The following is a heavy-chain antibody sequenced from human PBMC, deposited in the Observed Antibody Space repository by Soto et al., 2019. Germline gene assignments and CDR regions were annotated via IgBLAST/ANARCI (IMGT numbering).Heavy chain of an antibody. CDR3: ATNGSSGYYSND. CDR2: ISSSSSSI. J-gene: IGHJ4*02. CDR1: GFTVSSYS. Sequence: PGGALRLSCAASGFTVSSYSMNWVRQAPGKGLEWVSYISSSSSSIYYADSVKGRFTISRDNAKNSLYLQMNSLRDEDTAVYYCATNGSSGYYSNDWGQGPLVTVSS. V-gene: IGHV3-48*02. D-gene: IGHD3-22*01.